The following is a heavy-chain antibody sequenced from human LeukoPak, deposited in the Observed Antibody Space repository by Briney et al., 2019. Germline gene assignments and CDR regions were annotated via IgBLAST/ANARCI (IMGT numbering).Heavy chain of an antibody. D-gene: IGHD3-3*01. CDR3: AKLQGSVFGVVSDY. J-gene: IGHJ4*02. V-gene: IGHV3-23*01. CDR1: GFPFSDYA. Sequence: GGSLRLSCVASGFPFSDYAMNWVRQAPGKGLEWVSTISGSGADTFYADSMKGRFTISRDNSKSTLYLQMNSLRADDTAVYFCAKLQGSVFGVVSDYWGQGTLVTVSS. CDR2: ISGSGADT.